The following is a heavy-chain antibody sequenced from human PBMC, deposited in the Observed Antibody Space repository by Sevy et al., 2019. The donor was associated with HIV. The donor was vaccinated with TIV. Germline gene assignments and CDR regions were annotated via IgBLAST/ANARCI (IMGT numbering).Heavy chain of an antibody. V-gene: IGHV3-21*01. CDR2: ISSSSYI. CDR1: GFTFSSYT. D-gene: IGHD2-2*01. Sequence: GGSLRLSCVASGFTFSSYTMNWVRQAPGKGLEWVSSISSSSYIFYADSVKGRFTISRDNAKNSLYLQMNSLGDEDTAVYYCARGGCTSSSCYLFDYWGQGTLVTVSS. CDR3: ARGGCTSSSCYLFDY. J-gene: IGHJ4*02.